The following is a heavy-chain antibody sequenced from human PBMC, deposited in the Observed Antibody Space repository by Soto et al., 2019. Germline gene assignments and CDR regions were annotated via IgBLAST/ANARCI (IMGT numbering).Heavy chain of an antibody. V-gene: IGHV3-23*01. CDR1: GFTFSSYA. Sequence: EVQLLESGGGLVQPGGSLRLSCAASGFTFSSYAMSWVRQAPGKGLEWVSAISGSGGSTYYADSVKGRFTISRDNSKTTRYLEMNSLRAEDTAVYYCAKRPVTTWVYYFDYWGQGTLVTVSS. CDR2: ISGSGGST. CDR3: AKRPVTTWVYYFDY. J-gene: IGHJ4*02. D-gene: IGHD4-17*01.